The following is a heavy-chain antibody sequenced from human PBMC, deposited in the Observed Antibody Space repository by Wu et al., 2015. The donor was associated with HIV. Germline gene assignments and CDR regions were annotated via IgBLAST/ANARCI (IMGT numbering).Heavy chain of an antibody. D-gene: IGHD6-6*01. CDR3: ASSSPGKGYYFMDV. Sequence: QVQLVQSGAEVKKPGSSVKVSCKASGGTFSSYAISWVRQAPGQGLEWMGRIIPIFGTANYAQKFQGRVTITADESTNTAYMELTPLTSEDTAVYYCASSSPGKGYYFMDVWGKGTTVTVS. J-gene: IGHJ6*03. V-gene: IGHV1-69*13. CDR2: IIPIFGTA. CDR1: GGTFSSYA.